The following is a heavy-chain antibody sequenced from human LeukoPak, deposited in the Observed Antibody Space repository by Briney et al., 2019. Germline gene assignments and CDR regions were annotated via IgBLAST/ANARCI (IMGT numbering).Heavy chain of an antibody. J-gene: IGHJ6*03. CDR3: ARSLSGYYVGNYYYYYMDV. D-gene: IGHD3-3*01. CDR2: ISSTGSYI. CDR1: GFTLSAYS. Sequence: GGSLRLSCAASGFTLSAYSMTWVRQAPGKGLEWVSSISSTGSYIYYADLVKGRFTISRDNAKNSLSLQMNSLRAEDTAVYSCARSLSGYYVGNYYYYYMDVWGKGTTVSVSS. V-gene: IGHV3-21*01.